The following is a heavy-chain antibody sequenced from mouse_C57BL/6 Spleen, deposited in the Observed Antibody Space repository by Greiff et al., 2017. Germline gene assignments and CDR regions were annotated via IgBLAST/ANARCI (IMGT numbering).Heavy chain of an antibody. CDR2: IRSKSSNYAT. Sequence: DVMLVESGGGLVQPKGSLKLSCAASGFTFNTYAMHWVRQAPGKGLEWVARIRSKSSNYATYYADSVKDRFTISRDDSQSMLYLQMNNLKTEDTAMYYCVRDAAYYSNLLAMDYWGQGTSVTVSS. J-gene: IGHJ4*01. CDR1: GFTFNTYA. V-gene: IGHV10-3*01. CDR3: VRDAAYYSNLLAMDY. D-gene: IGHD2-5*01.